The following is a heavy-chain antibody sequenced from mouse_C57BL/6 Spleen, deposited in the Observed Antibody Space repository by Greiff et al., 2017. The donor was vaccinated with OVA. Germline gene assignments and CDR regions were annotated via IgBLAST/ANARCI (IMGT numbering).Heavy chain of an antibody. CDR3: VRQGPYYSNPYAMDY. V-gene: IGHV10-1*01. D-gene: IGHD2-5*01. Sequence: EVMLVESGGGLVQPKGSLKLSCAASGFSFNTYAMNWVRQAPGKGLEWVARIRSKSNNYATYYADSVKDRFTISRDDSESMLYLQMNNLKTEDTAMYYCVRQGPYYSNPYAMDYWGQGTSVTVSS. CDR1: GFSFNTYA. CDR2: IRSKSNNYAT. J-gene: IGHJ4*01.